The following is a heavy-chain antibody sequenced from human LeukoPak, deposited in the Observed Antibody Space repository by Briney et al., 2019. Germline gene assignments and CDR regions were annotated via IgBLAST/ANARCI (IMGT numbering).Heavy chain of an antibody. CDR1: GFTFSSYA. Sequence: GGSLRLSCAASGFTFSSYAMSWVRQAPGKGLEWVSAISGSGGSTYYADSVKGRFTISRDNSKNTLYLQMNSLRAEDMALYYCAKDILAEWVLRAAFDIWGQGTMVTVSS. CDR2: ISGSGGST. J-gene: IGHJ3*02. D-gene: IGHD1-26*01. CDR3: AKDILAEWVLRAAFDI. V-gene: IGHV3-23*01.